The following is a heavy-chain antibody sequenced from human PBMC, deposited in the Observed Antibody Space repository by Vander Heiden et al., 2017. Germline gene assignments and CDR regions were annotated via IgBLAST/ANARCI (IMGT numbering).Heavy chain of an antibody. V-gene: IGHV4-39*01. CDR2: IYYKGTT. Sequence: QRHLQESGPGLVKPSETLSLTCTVSGGSISSTRYYWAWFRQSPGKGLEWIGSIYYKGTTYSNPSRKSRATISIDSSQNQFSLTLKSVTAADTAVYYCGAGAGSFSNWFDSWGQGTLVTVSS. D-gene: IGHD1-1*01. J-gene: IGHJ5*01. CDR3: GAGAGSFSNWFDS. CDR1: GGSISSTRYY.